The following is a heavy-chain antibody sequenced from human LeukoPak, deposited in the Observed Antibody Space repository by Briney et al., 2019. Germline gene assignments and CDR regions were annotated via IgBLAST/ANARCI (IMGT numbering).Heavy chain of an antibody. J-gene: IGHJ4*02. CDR3: ARQSTSMSIC. CDR2: IYYSGTT. CDR1: GDSISSSSYY. Sequence: PSETLSLTGAVSGDSISSSSYYWGWIRPRPEEGLEWIGSIYYSGTTYYNPSLKSRVTISVNTSKNQFSLKLSSVTAADTALYFCARQSTSMSICWGQGTLVTVSS. D-gene: IGHD3-3*02. V-gene: IGHV4-39*01.